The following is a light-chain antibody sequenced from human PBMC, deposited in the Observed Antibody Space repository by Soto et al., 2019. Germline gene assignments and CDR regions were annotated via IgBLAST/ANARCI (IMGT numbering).Light chain of an antibody. J-gene: IGKJ2*01. Sequence: DIQMTQSPSSLSASVGDRVTITCQASQDISNYLNWYQQKPGKAPKLLIYDASNLETGVPSRFSGSGSGTDFTFTISSLQPEDIETYYCKKYDNLQNTFGQGTKLEIK. CDR1: QDISNY. CDR2: DAS. CDR3: KKYDNLQNT. V-gene: IGKV1-33*01.